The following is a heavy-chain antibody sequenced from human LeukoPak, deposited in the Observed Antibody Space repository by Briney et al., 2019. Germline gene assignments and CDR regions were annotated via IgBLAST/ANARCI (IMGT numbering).Heavy chain of an antibody. CDR1: GSTFSSYT. J-gene: IGHJ4*02. V-gene: IGHV3-21*01. D-gene: IGHD6-19*01. Sequence: GGSLRLSCAASGSTFSSYTMNWVRQAPRQGLEWVSSISSSSDYIYYADSVKGRFTISRDNAKNSLYLQMNSLRAEDTAVYYCAREPYSCGPDYWGQGTLVTVSS. CDR3: AREPYSCGPDY. CDR2: ISSSSDYI.